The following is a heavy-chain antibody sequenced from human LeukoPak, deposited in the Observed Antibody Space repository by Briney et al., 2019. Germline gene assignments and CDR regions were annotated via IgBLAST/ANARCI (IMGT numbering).Heavy chain of an antibody. CDR3: ARENVLLWFGESPDAFDI. J-gene: IGHJ3*02. V-gene: IGHV1-18*01. CDR1: LYTLTSYG. Sequence: GASVNVSCKASLYTLTSYGISWVRQAPGQGREWMGWISAYNGNTNYAQKLQGRVTMTTDTSTSTAYMELRSLRSDDTAVYDCARENVLLWFGESPDAFDIWGQGTMVTVSS. CDR2: ISAYNGNT. D-gene: IGHD3-10*01.